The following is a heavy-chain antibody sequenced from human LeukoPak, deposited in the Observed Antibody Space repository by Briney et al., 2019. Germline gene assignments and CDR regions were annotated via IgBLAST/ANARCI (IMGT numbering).Heavy chain of an antibody. Sequence: GGSLRLSCAASGFTFSSYLMSWVRQAPGKGLEWVANINQDGSEKYYVDSVKGRFTISRDNAENSLYLQMNSLRAEDTAVYYCVTTYYYDSSGNWGQGTLVTVSS. CDR3: VTTYYYDSSGN. D-gene: IGHD3-22*01. CDR2: INQDGSEK. J-gene: IGHJ4*02. CDR1: GFTFSSYL. V-gene: IGHV3-7*01.